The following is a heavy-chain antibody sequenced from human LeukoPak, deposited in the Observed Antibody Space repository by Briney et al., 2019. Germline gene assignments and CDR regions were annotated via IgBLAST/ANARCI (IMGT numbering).Heavy chain of an antibody. V-gene: IGHV1-46*01. D-gene: IGHD1-26*01. CDR3: AKDRLSGSYYDGAFDI. CDR1: GYTFTGYY. J-gene: IGHJ3*02. Sequence: ASVKVSCKASGYTFTGYYMHWVRQAPGQGLEWMGIINPSGGSTSYAQKFQGRVTMTRDTSTSTVYMELSSLRSEDTAVYYCAKDRLSGSYYDGAFDIWGQGTMVTVSS. CDR2: INPSGGST.